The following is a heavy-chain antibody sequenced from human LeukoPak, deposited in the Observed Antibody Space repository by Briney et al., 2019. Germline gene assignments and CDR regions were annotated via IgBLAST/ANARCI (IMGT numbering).Heavy chain of an antibody. V-gene: IGHV3-64D*06. CDR2: ISSNGGST. J-gene: IGHJ3*02. D-gene: IGHD2-2*01. Sequence: GGSLRLSCSASGFTFSSYAMHWVRQAPGKGLEYVSAISSNGGSTYYADSVKGRFTISRDNSKNTLYLQMSSLRAEDTAVYYCVKDREDIVVVPAALDAFDIWGQGTMVTVSS. CDR1: GFTFSSYA. CDR3: VKDREDIVVVPAALDAFDI.